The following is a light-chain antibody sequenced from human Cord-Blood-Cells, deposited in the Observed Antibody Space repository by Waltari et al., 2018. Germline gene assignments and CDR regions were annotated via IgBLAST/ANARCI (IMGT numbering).Light chain of an antibody. CDR3: CSCAGSYTWV. CDR2: DVS. CDR1: SSDVGGYNY. Sequence: QSALTQPRSVSGSPGQSVTISCTGTSSDVGGYNYVSWYQQHPGKAPKPLIYDVSKRPSGVPDRFSGSKSGNTASLTISGVQAEDEADYYCCSCAGSYTWVFGGGTKLTGL. V-gene: IGLV2-11*01. J-gene: IGLJ3*02.